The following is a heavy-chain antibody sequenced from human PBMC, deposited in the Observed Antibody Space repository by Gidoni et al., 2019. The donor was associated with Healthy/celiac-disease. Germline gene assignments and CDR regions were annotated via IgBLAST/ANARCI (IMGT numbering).Heavy chain of an antibody. J-gene: IGHJ4*02. CDR3: ARERFRDGYNQEYYFDY. D-gene: IGHD5-12*01. Sequence: QVQLQESGPGLVKPSQTLSLTCPVPGGPISSGRYYWSWIRQPAGKGLEWIGRIYTSGSTNYNPSLKSRVTISVDTSKNQFSLKLSSVTAADTAVYYCARERFRDGYNQEYYFDYWGQGTLVTVSS. CDR2: IYTSGST. CDR1: GGPISSGRYY. V-gene: IGHV4-61*02.